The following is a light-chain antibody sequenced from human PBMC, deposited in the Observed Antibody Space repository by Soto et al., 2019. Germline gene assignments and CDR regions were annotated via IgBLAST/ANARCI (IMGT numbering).Light chain of an antibody. V-gene: IGKV2-28*01. Sequence: DIVMTQSPLSLPVTPGEPASISCRSHQSLLYSDGRNYLDWYLKKPGQSPQLLIYLGSNRASGVPDRFSGSGSGADFTLKISRVEAEDVGVYYCMQALQTPLTFGGGTKVDI. J-gene: IGKJ4*01. CDR3: MQALQTPLT. CDR1: QSLLYSDGRNY. CDR2: LGS.